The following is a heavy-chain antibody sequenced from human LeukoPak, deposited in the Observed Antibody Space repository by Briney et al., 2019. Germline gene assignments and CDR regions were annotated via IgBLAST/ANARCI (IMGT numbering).Heavy chain of an antibody. V-gene: IGHV1-18*01. CDR3: ARDGSGQWLDY. CDR1: GYTFTSYS. Sequence: ASVKVSCKASGYTFTSYSISWVRQAPGQGPEWMGWMSAYNGNTIYAQKVKGRVTMTTDTSTSTAYMELRSLKSDDTAVYYCARDGSGQWLDYWGQGTLVTVSS. J-gene: IGHJ4*02. CDR2: MSAYNGNT. D-gene: IGHD3-10*01.